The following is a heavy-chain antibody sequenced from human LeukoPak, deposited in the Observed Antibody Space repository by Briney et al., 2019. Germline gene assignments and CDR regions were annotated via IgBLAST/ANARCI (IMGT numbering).Heavy chain of an antibody. CDR3: ARVRGIGAAGSFQH. CDR2: IYHSGST. CDR1: GGSISSGGYS. J-gene: IGHJ1*01. Sequence: SETLSLTCAVSGGSISSGGYSWSWIRQPPGKGLEWIGYIYHSGSTYYNPSLKSRVTISVDRSKNQFSLKLSSVTAADTAVYYCARVRGIGAAGSFQHWGQGTLVTVSS. V-gene: IGHV4-30-2*01. D-gene: IGHD6-13*01.